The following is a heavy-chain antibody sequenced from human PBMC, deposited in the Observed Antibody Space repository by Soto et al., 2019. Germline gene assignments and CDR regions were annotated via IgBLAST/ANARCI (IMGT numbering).Heavy chain of an antibody. CDR3: ASPAYYDILTGYVLDY. CDR1: GGSIYSDGYY. J-gene: IGHJ4*02. V-gene: IGHV4-39*01. CDR2: IYYSGST. Sequence: SETLSLTCTVSGGSIYSDGYYWSWIRQHPGKGLEWIGSIYYSGSTYYNPSLKSRVTISVDTSKNQFSLKLSSVTAADTAVYNCASPAYYDILTGYVLDYWGQGTLVTVSS. D-gene: IGHD3-9*01.